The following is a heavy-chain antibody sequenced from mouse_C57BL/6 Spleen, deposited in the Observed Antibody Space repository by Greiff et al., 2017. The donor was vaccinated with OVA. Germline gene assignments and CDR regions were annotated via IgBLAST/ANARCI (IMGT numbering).Heavy chain of an antibody. V-gene: IGHV1-82*01. CDR3: ARQLRLAMDY. Sequence: LQESGPELVKPGASVKISCKASGYAFSSSWMNWVKQRPGKGLEWIGRIYPGDGDTNYNGKFKGKATLTADKSSSTAYMQLSSLTSEDSAVYFCARQLRLAMDYWGQGTSVTVSS. D-gene: IGHD3-2*02. CDR1: GYAFSSSW. CDR2: IYPGDGDT. J-gene: IGHJ4*01.